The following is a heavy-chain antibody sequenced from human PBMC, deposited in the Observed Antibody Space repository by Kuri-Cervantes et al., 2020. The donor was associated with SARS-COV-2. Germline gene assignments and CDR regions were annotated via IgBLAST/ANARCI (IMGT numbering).Heavy chain of an antibody. CDR1: GFTFSSYS. CDR3: ARGFLEWLAPDYGMDV. D-gene: IGHD3-3*01. Sequence: ETLSLTCAASGFTFSSYSMNWVRQAPGKGLVWVSRINPDGSYTNNADSVKGRFTISRDTSKNTLFLQMNSLRAEDTAVYYCARGFLEWLAPDYGMDVWGQGTTVTVSS. J-gene: IGHJ6*02. V-gene: IGHV3-74*01. CDR2: INPDGSYT.